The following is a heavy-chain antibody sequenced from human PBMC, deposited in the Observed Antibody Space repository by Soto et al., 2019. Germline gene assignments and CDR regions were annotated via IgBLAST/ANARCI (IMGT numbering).Heavy chain of an antibody. CDR1: VDSVSSNSAA. D-gene: IGHD6-13*01. CDR3: ARDPRAGPVAAAGDFEY. V-gene: IGHV6-1*01. CDR2: TYYRSKWYN. J-gene: IGHJ4*02. Sequence: SQTLSRTCASSVDSVSSNSAAWNFIHQSPSRGLEWLGRTYYRSKWYNDYAVSVKSRITINPDTSKNQFSLQLNSVTPEDTAVYYCARDPRAGPVAAAGDFEYWGQGTQVTSPQ.